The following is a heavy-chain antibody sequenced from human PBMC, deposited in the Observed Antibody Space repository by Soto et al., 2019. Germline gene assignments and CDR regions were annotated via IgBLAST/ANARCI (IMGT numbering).Heavy chain of an antibody. Sequence: AESLTTSCQVSGYSFTSYCISWVLQMPGKGLEWMGRIDPSDSYTNYSPSFQGHVTISADKSISTAYLQWSSLKASDTAMYYCARLLSGWYLRDFDYWGQGTMVTVSS. CDR1: GYSFTSYC. J-gene: IGHJ4*02. CDR3: ARLLSGWYLRDFDY. CDR2: IDPSDSYT. D-gene: IGHD6-19*01. V-gene: IGHV5-10-1*01.